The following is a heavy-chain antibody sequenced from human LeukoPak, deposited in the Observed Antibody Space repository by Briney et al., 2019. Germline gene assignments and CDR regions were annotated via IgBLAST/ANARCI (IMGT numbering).Heavy chain of an antibody. Sequence: SQTLSLTCAISGDSVSSNSAVWNWIRQSPSRGLEWLGRTYYRSKWYNDYAVSVKSRITIKPDTSKNQFSLQLNSATLEDTAVYYCARLGLGGAFDIWGQGTMVTVSS. CDR2: TYYRSKWYN. V-gene: IGHV6-1*01. D-gene: IGHD2-15*01. CDR3: ARLGLGGAFDI. J-gene: IGHJ3*02. CDR1: GDSVSSNSAV.